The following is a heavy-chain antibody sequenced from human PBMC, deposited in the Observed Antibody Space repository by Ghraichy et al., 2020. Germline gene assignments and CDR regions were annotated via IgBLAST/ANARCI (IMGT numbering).Heavy chain of an antibody. CDR3: ARDGGHGSGKYYYGMDV. CDR1: GGSISSGGYY. D-gene: IGHD3-10*01. Sequence: LRLSCTVSGGSISSGGYYWSWIRQHPGKGLEWIGYIYYSGSTYYNPSLKSRVTISVDTSKNQFSLKLSSVTAADTAVYYCARDGGHGSGKYYYGMDVWGQGTTVTVSS. CDR2: IYYSGST. V-gene: IGHV4-31*03. J-gene: IGHJ6*02.